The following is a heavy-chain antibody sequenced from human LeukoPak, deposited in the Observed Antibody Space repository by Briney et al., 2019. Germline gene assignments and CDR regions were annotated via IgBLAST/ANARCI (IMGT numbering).Heavy chain of an antibody. V-gene: IGHV3-30*18. CDR2: ISYDGSNK. J-gene: IGHJ4*02. CDR3: AKLIAAAGNFDY. Sequence: GGSLRLSCAASGLTFSSYGMHWVRQAPGKGLEWVAVISYDGSNKYYADSVKGRFTISRDNSKNTLYLQMNSLRAEDTAVYYCAKLIAAAGNFDYWGQGTLVTVSS. D-gene: IGHD6-13*01. CDR1: GLTFSSYG.